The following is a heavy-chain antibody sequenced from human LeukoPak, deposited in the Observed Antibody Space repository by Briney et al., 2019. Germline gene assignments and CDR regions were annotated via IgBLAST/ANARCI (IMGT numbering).Heavy chain of an antibody. J-gene: IGHJ4*02. CDR3: ARHYSVVYPDY. D-gene: IGHD2-21*01. V-gene: IGHV4-39*01. CDR2: ISYTGST. CDR1: GGSLSSSIFH. Sequence: PSETLSLTCTVSGGSLSSSIFHWGWIRQPPGKGLEWIGTISYTGSTYYDASLKSRVTISVDTSRNQLSLKLSSVTAADTAVYYCARHYSVVYPDYWGQGTLVTVSS.